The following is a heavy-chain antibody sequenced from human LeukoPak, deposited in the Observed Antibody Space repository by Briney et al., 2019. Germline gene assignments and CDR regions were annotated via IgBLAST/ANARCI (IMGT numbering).Heavy chain of an antibody. CDR3: ARQIYSYGYLAFDY. Sequence: SQTLSLTCAISGDSVSSNSAAWNWIRQSPSRGLEWLVRTYYRSKWSNDYAVSVKSRISINPDTSKNQFSLKLTSVTAADTAVYYCARQIYSYGYLAFDYWGQGTLVTVSS. CDR1: GDSVSSNSAA. CDR2: TYYRSKWSN. J-gene: IGHJ4*02. D-gene: IGHD5-18*01. V-gene: IGHV6-1*01.